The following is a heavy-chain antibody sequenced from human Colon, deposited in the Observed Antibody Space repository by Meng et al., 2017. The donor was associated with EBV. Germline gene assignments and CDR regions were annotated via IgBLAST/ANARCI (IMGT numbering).Heavy chain of an antibody. CDR3: MRDLLVLEKNEV. D-gene: IGHD1-1*01. J-gene: IGHJ2*01. V-gene: IGHV4-4*02. CDR1: GGSISSSNW. Sequence: QVQLMETGSGRVKPSETLSLTCAVSGGSISSSNWWGWVRQSPEKGLEWIGEIFHSGLTNYNPSLQSRVTISVDKSKNQFSLEVTSVTAADTAIYYCMRDLLVLEKNEVWGRGTLVTVSS. CDR2: IFHSGLT.